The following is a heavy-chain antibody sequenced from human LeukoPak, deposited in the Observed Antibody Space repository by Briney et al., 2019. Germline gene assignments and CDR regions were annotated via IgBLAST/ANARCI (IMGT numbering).Heavy chain of an antibody. CDR1: GFTFSSYA. Sequence: GGSLRLSCAASGFTFSSYAMHWVRQAPGKGLEWVAVISYDGSNKYYADSVKGRFTISRDNSKNTVYLQMNSLRAEDTAVYYCARDLSGYLDYWGQGTLVTVSS. CDR2: ISYDGSNK. CDR3: ARDLSGYLDY. J-gene: IGHJ4*02. D-gene: IGHD2-15*01. V-gene: IGHV3-30-3*01.